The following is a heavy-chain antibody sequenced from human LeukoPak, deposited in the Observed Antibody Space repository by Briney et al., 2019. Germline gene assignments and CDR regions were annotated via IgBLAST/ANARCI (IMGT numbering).Heavy chain of an antibody. CDR1: GGSISPHY. Sequence: PSETLSLTCTVSGGSISPHYWTWIRQPPGKGLEWIGIIFYIGSTNYNPSLKSRVTISLDTSKNQFSLKLYSVAAADTAVYFCAREQIGRVGATNWFDPWGQGTLVTVSS. CDR2: IFYIGST. CDR3: AREQIGRVGATNWFDP. D-gene: IGHD1-26*01. J-gene: IGHJ5*02. V-gene: IGHV4-59*11.